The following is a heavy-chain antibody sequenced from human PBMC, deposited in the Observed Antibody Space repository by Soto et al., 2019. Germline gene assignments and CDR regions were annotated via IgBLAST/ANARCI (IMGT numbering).Heavy chain of an antibody. D-gene: IGHD6-6*01. Sequence: VGSLRLSCAASGFTFSSYSMNWVRQAPGKGLEWVSSISSSSSYIYYADSVKGRFTISRDNAKNSLYLQMNSLRAEDTAVYYCARAGEYSSSSFDYWGQGTLVTVSS. V-gene: IGHV3-21*01. CDR2: ISSSSSYI. CDR3: ARAGEYSSSSFDY. J-gene: IGHJ4*02. CDR1: GFTFSSYS.